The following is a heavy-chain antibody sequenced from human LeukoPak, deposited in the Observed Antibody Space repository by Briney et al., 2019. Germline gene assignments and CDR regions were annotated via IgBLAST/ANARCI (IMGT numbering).Heavy chain of an antibody. CDR3: AKAAYGSGLFDY. J-gene: IGHJ4*02. CDR2: ISGSGGST. CDR1: GFTLSSYA. V-gene: IGHV3-23*01. D-gene: IGHD3-10*01. Sequence: GGSLRLSCAASGFTLSSYAMSWVRQAPGKGLEWDSAISGSGGSTYYADSVKGRFTISRDNFKNTLYLQMNSLRAEDTAVYYCAKAAYGSGLFDYWGQATLVTVSS.